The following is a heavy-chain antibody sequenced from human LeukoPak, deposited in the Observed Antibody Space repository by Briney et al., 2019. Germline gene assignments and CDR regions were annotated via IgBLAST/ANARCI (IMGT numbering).Heavy chain of an antibody. CDR3: AELGITMIGGV. CDR2: ISYDGSNE. CDR1: GFTFSSYV. Sequence: GGSLRLSCAASGFTFSSYVVHWVRKAPGKGLEWVAIISYDGSNEYYADSVKGRFTISRDNAKNSLYLQMNSLRAEDTAVYYCAELGITMIGGVWGKGTTVTISS. D-gene: IGHD3-10*02. J-gene: IGHJ6*04. V-gene: IGHV3-30*04.